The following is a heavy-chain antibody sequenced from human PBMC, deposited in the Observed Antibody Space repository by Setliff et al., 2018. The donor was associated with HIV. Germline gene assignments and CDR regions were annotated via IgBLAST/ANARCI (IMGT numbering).Heavy chain of an antibody. CDR3: AGSWSGYPLSFGY. CDR2: INHSGST. Sequence: SETLSLTCTVSGGSISGYYWSWIRQPPGKGLEWIGEINHSGSTNYNPSLKSRVTISVDKSKNQFSLKLSSVTAADTAVYYCAGSWSGYPLSFGYWGQGTLVTVSS. D-gene: IGHD3-3*01. J-gene: IGHJ4*02. CDR1: GGSISGYY. V-gene: IGHV4-34*01.